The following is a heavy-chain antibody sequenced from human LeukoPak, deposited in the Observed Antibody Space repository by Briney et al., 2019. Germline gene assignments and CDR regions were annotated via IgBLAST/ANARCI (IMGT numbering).Heavy chain of an antibody. Sequence: PSETLSLTCTVSGGSISSSSYYWGWIRQPPGKGLEWIGSIYYSGSTYYNPSRKSRVTISVDTAKNQFSLKLSSVTAADTAVYYCARDREAAPDYWGQGTLVTVSS. D-gene: IGHD6-13*01. V-gene: IGHV4-39*07. CDR3: ARDREAAPDY. CDR2: IYYSGST. J-gene: IGHJ4*02. CDR1: GGSISSSSYY.